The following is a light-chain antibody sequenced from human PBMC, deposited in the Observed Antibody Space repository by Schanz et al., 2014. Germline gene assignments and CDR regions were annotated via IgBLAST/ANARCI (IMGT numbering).Light chain of an antibody. CDR2: GAS. V-gene: IGKV3-20*01. CDR1: QSVSSSY. CDR3: QQYSDSPRT. J-gene: IGKJ1*01. Sequence: EIVLTQSPGTLSLSPGERATLSCRASQSVSSSYLAWYRQKPGQAPRLLIYGASSRATGIPDRFSGSGSGTDFTLTISRLEPEDFAVYYCQQYSDSPRTFGQGTEVEIK.